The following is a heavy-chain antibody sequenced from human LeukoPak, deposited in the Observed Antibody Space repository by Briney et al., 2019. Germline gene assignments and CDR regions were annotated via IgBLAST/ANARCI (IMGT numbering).Heavy chain of an antibody. Sequence: GGSLRLSCAASGFTFSSYWMHWVRQAPGKGPVWVARTNRDGSSTAYADSVKGRFTISKDNARNTLYLLMNSLRAEDTAVYYCARDSVEWYIFDYWGQGTLVTVSS. J-gene: IGHJ4*02. CDR1: GFTFSSYW. V-gene: IGHV3-74*01. CDR3: ARDSVEWYIFDY. D-gene: IGHD3-3*01. CDR2: TNRDGSST.